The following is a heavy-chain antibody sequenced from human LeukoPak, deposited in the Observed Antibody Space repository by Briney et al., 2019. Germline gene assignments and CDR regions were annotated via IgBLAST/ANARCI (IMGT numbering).Heavy chain of an antibody. CDR3: AREVGYCTNTTCYIGDHYMDV. V-gene: IGHV3-7*01. D-gene: IGHD2-2*01. CDR2: IKQSGGEN. J-gene: IGHJ6*03. Sequence: GGSLRLSCGASGFTFSSYWMSWVRQAPGKGLEWVANIKQSGGENYYVDSVRGRFTVSRDNAMNSLYLRMNNLRAEDTAVYYCAREVGYCTNTTCYIGDHYMDVWGKGTTVTVSS. CDR1: GFTFSSYW.